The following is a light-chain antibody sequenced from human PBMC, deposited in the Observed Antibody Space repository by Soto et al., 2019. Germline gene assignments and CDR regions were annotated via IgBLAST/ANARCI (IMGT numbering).Light chain of an antibody. CDR2: DAS. V-gene: IGKV3-20*01. J-gene: IGKJ3*01. CDR3: QQYGSSPGLFT. Sequence: EIVLTQSPGTLSLSPGDRATLSCRASQSVSSTYLAWYQQKPGQAPRLLIYDASSRATGIPDRFSGSESGTDFTLTISRLEPEDFAVYYCQQYGSSPGLFTFGPGTKVDIK. CDR1: QSVSSTY.